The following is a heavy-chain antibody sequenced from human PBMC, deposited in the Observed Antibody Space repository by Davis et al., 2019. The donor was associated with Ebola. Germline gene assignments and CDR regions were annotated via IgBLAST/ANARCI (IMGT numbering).Heavy chain of an antibody. CDR2: IKQDGNEK. CDR3: ARGVPIK. V-gene: IGHV3-7*03. D-gene: IGHD3-10*01. J-gene: IGHJ4*02. CDR1: GFTFSSYW. Sequence: PGGSLRLSCAASGFTFSSYWMTWVRQAPGKGLEWVASIKQDGNEKNYVDFVKGRFTISRDNGKSSLYLQMNNLRDGDTAVYYCARGVPIKWGQGTLVTVSP.